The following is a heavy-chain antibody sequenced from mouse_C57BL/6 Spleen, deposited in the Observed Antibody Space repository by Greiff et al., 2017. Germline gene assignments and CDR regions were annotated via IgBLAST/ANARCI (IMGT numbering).Heavy chain of an antibody. V-gene: IGHV14-2*01. Sequence: VQLQQSGAELVKPGASVKLSCTASGFNIKDYFMHWVKQRTEQGLEWIGRIDPEDGETKYAPTFQGKATITADTSSNTAYLQLSSLTSEDTAVYYCASPYDYYAMDYWGQGTSVTVSS. CDR1: GFNIKDYF. CDR2: IDPEDGET. J-gene: IGHJ4*01. CDR3: ASPYDYYAMDY.